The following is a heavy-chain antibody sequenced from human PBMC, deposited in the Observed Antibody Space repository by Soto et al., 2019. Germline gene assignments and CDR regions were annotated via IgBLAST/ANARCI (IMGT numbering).Heavy chain of an antibody. D-gene: IGHD3-22*01. CDR1: GFTFGDYA. V-gene: IGHV3-49*04. J-gene: IGHJ4*02. Sequence: PVGSLRLSCTSSGFTFGDYAMSWVRQAPGKGLEWVGFIRSKGYGGKTEYAAPVKGRFSISRDDSKSIAYLQMNSLKTEDTAVYYCTRALPRYYYDSSGYPLGYWGQGTLVTVSS. CDR3: TRALPRYYYDSSGYPLGY. CDR2: IRSKGYGGKT.